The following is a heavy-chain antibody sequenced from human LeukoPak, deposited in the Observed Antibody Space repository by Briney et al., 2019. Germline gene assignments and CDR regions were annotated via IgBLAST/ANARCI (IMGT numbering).Heavy chain of an antibody. V-gene: IGHV3-23*01. CDR2: ISGSGGST. CDR3: ATGGYSYGFFDY. D-gene: IGHD5-18*01. J-gene: IGHJ4*02. CDR1: GFTVSSYG. Sequence: QPGGTLRLSCAASGFTVSSYGMSWVRQAPGKGLEWVSAISGSGGSTYYADSVKGRFTISRDNSKNTLYLQMNSLRVEDTAVHYCATGGYSYGFFDYWGQGTLVTVSS.